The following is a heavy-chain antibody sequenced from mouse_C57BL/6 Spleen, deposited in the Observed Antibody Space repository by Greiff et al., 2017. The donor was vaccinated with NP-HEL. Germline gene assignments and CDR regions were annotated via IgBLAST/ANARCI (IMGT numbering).Heavy chain of an antibody. CDR2: IDPSDSYT. D-gene: IGHD3-3*01. CDR3: ARRDWFDY. J-gene: IGHJ2*01. Sequence: VKLQQPGAELVMPGASVKLSCKASGYTFTSYWMHWVKQRPGQGLEWIGEIDPSDSYTNYNQKVKGKSTLTVDKSSSTAYMQLSSLTSEDSAVYYCARRDWFDYWGQGTTLTVSS. CDR1: GYTFTSYW. V-gene: IGHV1-69*01.